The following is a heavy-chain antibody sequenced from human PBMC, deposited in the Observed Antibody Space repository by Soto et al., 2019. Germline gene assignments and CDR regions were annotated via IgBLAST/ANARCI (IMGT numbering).Heavy chain of an antibody. CDR3: AGHAVAAAGTTSRYYYGMDV. D-gene: IGHD6-13*01. J-gene: IGHJ6*02. CDR1: GYSFTSYW. CDR2: IYPGDSDT. V-gene: IGHV5-51*01. Sequence: GESLKISCKGSGYSFTSYWIGWVRQMPGKGLEWMGIIYPGDSDTRYSPSFQGQVTISADKSISTAYLQWSSLKASDTAMYYCAGHAVAAAGTTSRYYYGMDVWGQGTTVTVSS.